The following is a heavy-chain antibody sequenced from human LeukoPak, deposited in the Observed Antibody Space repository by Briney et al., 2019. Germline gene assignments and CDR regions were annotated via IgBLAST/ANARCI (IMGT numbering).Heavy chain of an antibody. Sequence: GESLKISCKGSGYGFTSYWIGWVRQMPGKGLEWMGIIYPGDSDTRYSPSFQGQVTISADKSISTAYLQWSSLKASDTAMFYCARCLTATSFDYWGQGTLVTVSS. CDR3: ARCLTATSFDY. V-gene: IGHV5-51*01. CDR2: IYPGDSDT. D-gene: IGHD2-21*02. J-gene: IGHJ4*02. CDR1: GYGFTSYW.